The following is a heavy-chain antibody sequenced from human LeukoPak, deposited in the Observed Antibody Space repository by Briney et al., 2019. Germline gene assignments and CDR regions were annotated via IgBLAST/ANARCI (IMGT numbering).Heavy chain of an antibody. CDR2: INHSGST. V-gene: IGHV4-34*01. CDR1: GGSISGYY. Sequence: SETLSLTCAVYGGSISGYYWSWIRQPPGKGLEWIGEINHSGSTNYNPSLKSRVTISVDTSKNQFSLKLSSVTAADTAVYYCAREESSGWYSHWYFDLWGRGTLVTVSS. D-gene: IGHD6-19*01. J-gene: IGHJ2*01. CDR3: AREESSGWYSHWYFDL.